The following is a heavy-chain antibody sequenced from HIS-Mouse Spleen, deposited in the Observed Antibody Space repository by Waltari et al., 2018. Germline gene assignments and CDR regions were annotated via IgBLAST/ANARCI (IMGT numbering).Heavy chain of an antibody. V-gene: IGHV4-34*01. CDR2: INHSGST. D-gene: IGHD1-26*01. J-gene: IGHJ4*02. CDR3: ARGLGISADLYYFDY. CDR1: GGSFSGYY. Sequence: QVQLQQWGAGLLKPSETLSLTCAVYGGSFSGYYWSWIRQPPGKGLEWIGEINHSGSTNYNPSLKSRVTISVDTSKNQFSLKLSSVTAADTAVYYCARGLGISADLYYFDYWGQGTLVTVSS.